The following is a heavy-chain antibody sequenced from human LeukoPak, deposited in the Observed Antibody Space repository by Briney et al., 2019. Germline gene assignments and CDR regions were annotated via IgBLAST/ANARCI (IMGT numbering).Heavy chain of an antibody. V-gene: IGHV4-59*01. D-gene: IGHD1-7*01. Sequence: XIGYTYYSGSTNYNPSLKSRVTISVDTSKNQFSLKLSSVTATDTAVYYCARDRWNYGHYYGMDVWGQGTTVTVSS. CDR3: ARDRWNYGHYYGMDV. CDR2: TYYSGST. J-gene: IGHJ6*02.